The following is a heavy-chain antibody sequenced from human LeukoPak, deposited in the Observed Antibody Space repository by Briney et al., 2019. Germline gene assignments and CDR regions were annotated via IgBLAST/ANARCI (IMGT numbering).Heavy chain of an antibody. CDR1: GYTFTGYY. Sequence: ASVKVSCKASGYTFTGYYMHWVRQAPGQGLEWMGWINPNSGGTNYAQKFQGRVTMTRDTSISTAYMELSRLRSDDTAVYYCASVRGYCSGGSCYRDAFDIWGQGTMVTVSS. J-gene: IGHJ3*02. V-gene: IGHV1-2*02. CDR3: ASVRGYCSGGSCYRDAFDI. CDR2: INPNSGGT. D-gene: IGHD2-15*01.